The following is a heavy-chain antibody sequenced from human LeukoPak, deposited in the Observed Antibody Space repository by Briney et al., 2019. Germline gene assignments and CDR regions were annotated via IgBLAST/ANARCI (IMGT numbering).Heavy chain of an antibody. CDR1: GGSFSGYY. CDR3: ARQSGYENWFDP. CDR2: INHSGST. J-gene: IGHJ5*02. V-gene: IGHV4-34*01. D-gene: IGHD3-10*01. Sequence: SETLSLTCAVYGGSFSGYYWSWIRQPPGKGLEWIGEINHSGSTNYNPSLKSRVTISVDTSKNQFSLKLSSVTAADTAVYYCARQSGYENWFDPWGQGTLVTVSS.